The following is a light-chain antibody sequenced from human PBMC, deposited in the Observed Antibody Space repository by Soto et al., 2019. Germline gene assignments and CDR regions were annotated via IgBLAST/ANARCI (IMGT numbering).Light chain of an antibody. CDR1: QRVSSTF. Sequence: EVVLTQSPATLSLSPGERATLSCRASQRVSSTFLAWYQQKPGQAPRILIYVASSRASGIPYRFSGSGSGTYFTLTISRLEPEDFAVYYCQQYGGSLTF. J-gene: IGKJ5*01. V-gene: IGKV3-20*01. CDR2: VAS. CDR3: QQYGGSLT.